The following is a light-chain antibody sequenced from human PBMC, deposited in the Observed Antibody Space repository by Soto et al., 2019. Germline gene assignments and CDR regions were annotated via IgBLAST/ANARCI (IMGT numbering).Light chain of an antibody. V-gene: IGLV3-21*02. CDR2: DDT. Sequence: SYELTQPPSVSVAPGQTARITCGGNNIGSKSVHWHQQRPGQAPLVVIYDDTDRPSGIPERFSGANSENTATLTITRVEAGDEADYYCQVRDSNNDHMVFGGVTKVTVL. CDR3: QVRDSNNDHMV. J-gene: IGLJ3*02. CDR1: NIGSKS.